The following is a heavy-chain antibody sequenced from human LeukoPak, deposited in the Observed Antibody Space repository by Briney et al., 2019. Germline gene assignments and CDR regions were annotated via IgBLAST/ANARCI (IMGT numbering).Heavy chain of an antibody. CDR1: GYTFTSYD. D-gene: IGHD1-26*01. J-gene: IGHJ3*02. Sequence: ASVKVSCKASGYTFTSYDINWVRQATGQGLEWMGWMNPNSGNTGYAQKFQGRVTMTRNTSISTAYMELSSLRSEDTAVYYCTIPGYSGSYDAFDIWGQGTMVTVSS. CDR2: MNPNSGNT. V-gene: IGHV1-8*01. CDR3: TIPGYSGSYDAFDI.